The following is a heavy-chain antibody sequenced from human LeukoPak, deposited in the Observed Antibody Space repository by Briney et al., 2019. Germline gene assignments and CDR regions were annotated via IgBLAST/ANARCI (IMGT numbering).Heavy chain of an antibody. J-gene: IGHJ4*02. D-gene: IGHD3-3*01. CDR2: INPSGSST. Sequence: ASVKVSCKASGFSFTSYYMHWVRQAPGQGLEWMGLINPSGSSTSYTQKFRGRVTMTRDMSTSTVNLELNSLRSEDTAVYYCASAITIYGVVDYWGQGTLVTVST. CDR1: GFSFTSYY. V-gene: IGHV1-46*01. CDR3: ASAITIYGVVDY.